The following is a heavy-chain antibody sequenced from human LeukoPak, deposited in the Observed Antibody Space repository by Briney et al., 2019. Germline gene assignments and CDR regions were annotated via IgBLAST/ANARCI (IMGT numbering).Heavy chain of an antibody. CDR1: GYTFTSYG. J-gene: IGHJ6*02. CDR3: AKNLERDYYYGMDV. Sequence: ASVKVSCKASGYTFTSYGISWVRQAPGQGLEWMGWISAYNGNTNYAQKLQGRVTMTTDTSTSTAYMELSRLRSDDTAVYYCAKNLERDYYYGMDVWGQGTTVTVSS. V-gene: IGHV1-18*01. D-gene: IGHD1-1*01. CDR2: ISAYNGNT.